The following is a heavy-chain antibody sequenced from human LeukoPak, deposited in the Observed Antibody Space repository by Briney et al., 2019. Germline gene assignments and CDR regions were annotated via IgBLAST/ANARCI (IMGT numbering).Heavy chain of an antibody. CDR3: ARRAGDYSHPYDY. D-gene: IGHD3-22*01. CDR2: IYSGGNT. J-gene: IGHJ4*02. CDR1: GLTVSSNC. Sequence: GGSLRLSCAASGLTVSSNCMSWVRQAPGKGLGWVSFIYSGGNTYYADSVKGRFTISRDNSKNTVHLQMNSLSAEDTAMYYCARRAGDYSHPYDYWGQGTLVTVSS. V-gene: IGHV3-53*01.